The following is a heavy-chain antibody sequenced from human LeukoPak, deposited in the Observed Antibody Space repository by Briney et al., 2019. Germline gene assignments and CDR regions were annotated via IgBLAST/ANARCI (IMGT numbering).Heavy chain of an antibody. J-gene: IGHJ4*02. D-gene: IGHD6-19*01. CDR3: AKKYGVTVYGSGQNYFDY. CDR2: IGGSGSRT. Sequence: PGGSLRLSCAASGFTFSSYAMSWVRQAPGKSLEWVSGIGGSGSRTYYADSVKGRFTISRDNSKNTLYLQMNSLRAEDTAIYYCAKKYGVTVYGSGQNYFDYWGQGTLVTVSS. CDR1: GFTFSSYA. V-gene: IGHV3-23*01.